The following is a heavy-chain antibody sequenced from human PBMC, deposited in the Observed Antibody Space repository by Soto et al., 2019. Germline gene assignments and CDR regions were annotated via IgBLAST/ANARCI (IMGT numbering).Heavy chain of an antibody. CDR2: LSAYDGNT. CDR1: GYPFPMFG. J-gene: IGHJ4*02. CDR3: ARTRRLYLSADHGDYGASMEVY. D-gene: IGHD4-17*01. V-gene: IGHV1-18*01. Sequence: QGQRVQPGAEVKKPGAAVMVSCKASGYPFPMFGYTWVRQAPGQVLDWVGWLSAYDGNTAYGKNCEGRVSASTDTATGTAYMELRSITSDDTAVYFCARTRRLYLSADHGDYGASMEVYWGQGTPLSVSS.